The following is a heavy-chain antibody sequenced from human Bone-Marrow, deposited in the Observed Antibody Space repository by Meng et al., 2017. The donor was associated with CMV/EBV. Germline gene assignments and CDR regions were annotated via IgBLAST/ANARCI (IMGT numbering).Heavy chain of an antibody. CDR1: GCTFSNAW. CDR2: IKSKTDDGTT. CDR3: ATAPGYYDYAPLDY. D-gene: IGHD3-22*01. V-gene: IGHV3-15*01. Sequence: GGSLKISCVASGCTFSNAWISWVRQAPGKRLEWVGHIKSKTDDGTTEYAAPVKGRFTVSRDDSKNTLYLQMNSLKTEDTAVYYCATAPGYYDYAPLDYWGQGTLVTGSS. J-gene: IGHJ4*02.